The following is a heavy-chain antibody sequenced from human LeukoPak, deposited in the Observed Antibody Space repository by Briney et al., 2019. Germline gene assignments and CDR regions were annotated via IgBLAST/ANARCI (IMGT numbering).Heavy chain of an antibody. D-gene: IGHD2-2*01. J-gene: IGHJ3*02. CDR1: GFTFSSHG. Sequence: WGSLSLYCAASGFTFSSHGMNWVRQPPGKGLDWVSSIDNIGDGAFYAHSVKGRFTISRDNSKNTLYLQMNSLRREDTAVYYCARRGGTSGWGAFDIWGQGTMVTVSS. V-gene: IGHV3-23*01. CDR2: IDNIGDGA. CDR3: ARRGGTSGWGAFDI.